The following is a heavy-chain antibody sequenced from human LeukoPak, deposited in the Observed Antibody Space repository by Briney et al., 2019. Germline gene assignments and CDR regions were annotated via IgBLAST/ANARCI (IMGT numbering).Heavy chain of an antibody. CDR2: ISGSGRDT. V-gene: IGHV3-23*01. CDR1: GFTFSTFA. CDR3: AKIRAVDSCGYYKYYFDY. D-gene: IGHD3-22*01. Sequence: GGSLRLSCAASGFTFSTFAMIWVRRAPGKGLEWVSAISGSGRDTYYADSVKGRFTFSRDNTKNTLYLQMNSLRAEDTAVYYCAKIRAVDSCGYYKYYFDYWGQGTLVTVSS. J-gene: IGHJ4*02.